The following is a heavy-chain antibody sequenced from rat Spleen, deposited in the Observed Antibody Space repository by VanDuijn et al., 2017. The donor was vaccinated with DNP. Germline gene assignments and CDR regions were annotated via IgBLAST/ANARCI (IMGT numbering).Heavy chain of an antibody. CDR1: GLSLTSYN. CDR3: TRSSTYYGYNPFVY. V-gene: IGHV2-41*01. D-gene: IGHD1-9*01. Sequence: QVQLKESGPGLVQPSQTLSLTCTVAGLSLTSYNVHWVRQPPGKGLEWMGVIWMGGTTNYNSIFRPRLSITRDTSKSQVFLKMNSLQTEDTAIYFCTRSSTYYGYNPFVYWGQGTLVTVSS. J-gene: IGHJ3*01. CDR2: IWMGGTT.